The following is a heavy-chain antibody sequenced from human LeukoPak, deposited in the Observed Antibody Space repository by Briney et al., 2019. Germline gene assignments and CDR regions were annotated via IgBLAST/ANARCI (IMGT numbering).Heavy chain of an antibody. D-gene: IGHD2-2*02. CDR2: ISSSSSYI. Sequence: GGSLRLSCAASGFTFSNYWMNWIRQAPGKGLEWVSSISSSSSYIYYADSVKGRFTISRDNAKNSLYLQMNSLRAEDTAVYYCARDDVYCSSTSCYTGFGYYYGMDVWGQGTTVTVSS. J-gene: IGHJ6*02. V-gene: IGHV3-21*01. CDR3: ARDDVYCSSTSCYTGFGYYYGMDV. CDR1: GFTFSNYW.